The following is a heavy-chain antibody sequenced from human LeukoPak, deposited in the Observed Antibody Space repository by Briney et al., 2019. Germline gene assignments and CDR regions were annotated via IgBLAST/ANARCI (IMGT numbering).Heavy chain of an antibody. D-gene: IGHD7-27*01. Sequence: SETLSLTCAVSGGSISSSNWWSWVRQPPGKGLEWIGEIYHSGSTNYNPSLKSRVTISVDKSKNQFSLKLSSVTAADTAVYYSPRVRNWGHYIDYWGQGTLVTVSS. CDR2: IYHSGST. CDR1: GGSISSSNW. J-gene: IGHJ4*02. V-gene: IGHV4-4*02. CDR3: PRVRNWGHYIDY.